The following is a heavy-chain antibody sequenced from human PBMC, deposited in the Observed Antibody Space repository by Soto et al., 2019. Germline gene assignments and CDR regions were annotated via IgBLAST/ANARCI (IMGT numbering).Heavy chain of an antibody. V-gene: IGHV3-23*01. J-gene: IGHJ4*02. CDR1: GFTFNNYA. CDR2: ISGGGDTT. D-gene: IGHD3-16*01. Sequence: EVQLLESGGGLVQPGGSLRLSCAASGFTFNNYAMSWVRQAPGKGLEWVSAISGGGDTTSYADSVKGRFTVSRDGSKNTLYLQMDRLRAADTAVYYCAKGRGVSGSITPRVDCWGQGTLGSVSS. CDR3: AKGRGVSGSITPRVDC.